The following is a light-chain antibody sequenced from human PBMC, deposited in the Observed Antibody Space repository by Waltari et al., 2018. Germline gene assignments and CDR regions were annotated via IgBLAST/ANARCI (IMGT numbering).Light chain of an antibody. Sequence: DIVLTQSPDSLAVSLGERATINCKSSQTLLYSSNKKNYLAWYQHKSGQPPTLLIFWASTRESGVPVRFSGSGSGTDFTLTISSLQAEDVAVYYCQQYYATPRTFGQGTKVEI. CDR3: QQYYATPRT. CDR2: WAS. CDR1: QTLLYSSNKKNY. V-gene: IGKV4-1*01. J-gene: IGKJ1*01.